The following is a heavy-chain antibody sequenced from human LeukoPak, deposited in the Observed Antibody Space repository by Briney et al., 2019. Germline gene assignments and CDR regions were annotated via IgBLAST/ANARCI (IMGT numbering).Heavy chain of an antibody. Sequence: ASVKVSCKASGYTFTSYDINWVRQATGQGLGWMGWMNPNSGNTGYAQKFQGRVTITRNTSISTAYMELSSLRSEDTAVYYCARARQQLVRSGWFDPWGQGTLVTVSS. D-gene: IGHD6-13*01. CDR1: GYTFTSYD. CDR2: MNPNSGNT. V-gene: IGHV1-8*03. J-gene: IGHJ5*02. CDR3: ARARQQLVRSGWFDP.